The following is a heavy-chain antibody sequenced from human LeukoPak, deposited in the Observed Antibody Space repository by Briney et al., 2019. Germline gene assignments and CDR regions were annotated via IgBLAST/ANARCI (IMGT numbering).Heavy chain of an antibody. CDR1: GGTFSSYA. CDR3: ERVRVIRGYSYGLKYYFAY. J-gene: IGHJ4*02. V-gene: IGHV1-69*13. Sequence: ASVKVSCKASGGTFSSYAISWVRQAPGQGLEWMGGIIPIFGTANYAQRFQGRVTITADESTSTAYMELSSLRSEDTAVYYCERVRVIRGYSYGLKYYFAYWRQGTLGTGSA. D-gene: IGHD5-18*01. CDR2: IIPIFGTA.